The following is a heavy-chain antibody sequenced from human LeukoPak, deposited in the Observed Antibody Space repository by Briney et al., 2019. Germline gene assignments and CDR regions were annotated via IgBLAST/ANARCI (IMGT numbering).Heavy chain of an antibody. J-gene: IGHJ1*01. Sequence: GESLKISCTGSGYRFAQYWIAWVRQMPGKGLEWMGIIYPGDSDTRYSPSFQGQVTISADKSISTAYLQWSSLKASDTAMYYCARMSYGDYPRYFQHWGQGTLVTVSS. D-gene: IGHD4-17*01. CDR1: GYRFAQYW. V-gene: IGHV5-51*01. CDR2: IYPGDSDT. CDR3: ARMSYGDYPRYFQH.